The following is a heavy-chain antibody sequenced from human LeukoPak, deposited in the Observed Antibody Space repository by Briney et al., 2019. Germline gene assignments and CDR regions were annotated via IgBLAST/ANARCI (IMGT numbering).Heavy chain of an antibody. Sequence: GGSLRLSCAASGFTFNTYTMNWVRQAPGKGLEWVAVISYDGSNKYYADSVKGRFTISRDNSKNTLYLQMNSLRAEDTAVYYCARPLSYGMDVWGQGTTVTVSS. CDR1: GFTFNTYT. CDR2: ISYDGSNK. CDR3: ARPLSYGMDV. J-gene: IGHJ6*02. V-gene: IGHV3-30*04.